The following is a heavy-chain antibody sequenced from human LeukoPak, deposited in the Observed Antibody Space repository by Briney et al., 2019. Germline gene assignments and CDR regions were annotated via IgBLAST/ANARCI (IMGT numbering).Heavy chain of an antibody. CDR1: GYTFTGYY. V-gene: IGHV1-2*02. CDR3: ARSDYGSGSYRFDY. CDR2: INPNSGGT. J-gene: IGHJ4*02. D-gene: IGHD3-10*01. Sequence: ASVKVSCKASGYTFTGYYMHWVRQAPGQGLEWMGWINPNSGGTNYAQKFQGRVTITRDTSISTAYMELSRLRSDDTAVYYCARSDYGSGSYRFDYWGQGTLVTVSS.